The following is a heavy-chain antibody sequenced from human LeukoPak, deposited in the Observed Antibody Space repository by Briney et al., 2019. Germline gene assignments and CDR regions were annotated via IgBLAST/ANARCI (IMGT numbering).Heavy chain of an antibody. D-gene: IGHD3-3*01. CDR2: ICTSGST. CDR1: GGSISSYY. J-gene: IGHJ5*02. CDR3: ARDIIDFWSGLNWFDP. Sequence: SETLSLTCTVSGGSISSYYWSWIRQPAGKGLEWIGRICTSGSTNYNPSLKSRVTMSVDTSKNQFSLKLSSVTAADTAVYCCARDIIDFWSGLNWFDPWGQGTLVTVSS. V-gene: IGHV4-4*07.